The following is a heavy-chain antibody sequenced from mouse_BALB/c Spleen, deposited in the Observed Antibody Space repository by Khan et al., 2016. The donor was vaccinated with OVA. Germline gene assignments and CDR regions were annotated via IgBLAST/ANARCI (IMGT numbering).Heavy chain of an antibody. CDR2: IYPGSGNS. J-gene: IGHJ3*01. V-gene: IGHV1-81*01. CDR1: GYTFTDYV. D-gene: IGHD1-1*02. CDR3: AKNYVSGFAY. Sequence: QVQLQQSGPELVKPGASVKMSCKASGYTFTDYVINWVKQRSGQGLEWIGEIYPGSGNSYYSEKFKGKATLTADKSSSTAYMQLSSLTFEDSAVYFWAKNYVSGFAYGGQGTLVTVAA.